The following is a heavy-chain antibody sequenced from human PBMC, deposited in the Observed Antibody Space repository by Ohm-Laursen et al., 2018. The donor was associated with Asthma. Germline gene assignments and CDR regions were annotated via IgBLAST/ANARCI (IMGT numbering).Heavy chain of an antibody. D-gene: IGHD3-3*01. CDR1: GFTFRSYA. Sequence: SLRLPCAASGFTFRSYAMHWVRQAPGKGLEWVAVGGSYYDGGLKYYADSVNGRFTVSRDDSKNTLYVQMNSLRPDDTAVYYCARDVMEWYLPAFDFWGQGTLVTVSS. CDR3: ARDVMEWYLPAFDF. V-gene: IGHV3-30-3*01. J-gene: IGHJ4*02. CDR2: GGSYYDGGLK.